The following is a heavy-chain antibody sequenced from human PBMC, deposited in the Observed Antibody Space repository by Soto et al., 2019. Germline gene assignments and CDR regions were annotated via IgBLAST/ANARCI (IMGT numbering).Heavy chain of an antibody. V-gene: IGHV5-10-1*01. CDR2: IDPSHSYT. CDR3: ARFLPGMDV. CDR1: VYSFTSYC. Sequence: DSLKISCKVSVYSFTSYCMSWVRQTPGKGLEWLGKIDPSHSYTNYSPSFQGHVTISADKSISTVYLQWSSLKASEPAMYYCARFLPGMDVSGQGTTVTVCS. J-gene: IGHJ6*01.